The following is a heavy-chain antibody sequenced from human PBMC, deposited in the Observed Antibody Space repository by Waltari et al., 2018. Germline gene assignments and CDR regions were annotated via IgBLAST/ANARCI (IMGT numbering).Heavy chain of an antibody. Sequence: QLQLQESGPGLVKPSETLSLTCTVSGGSISSSSYYWGWIRQSPGQGLGWIGSIYYNGSTYYNPTLKSRVTISGDTSKNQFSLKLSSVTAADTAVYYCARHWKKSGYRFDPWGQGTLVTVSS. J-gene: IGHJ5*02. D-gene: IGHD5-12*01. CDR1: GGSISSSSYY. CDR3: ARHWKKSGYRFDP. CDR2: IYYNGST. V-gene: IGHV4-39*01.